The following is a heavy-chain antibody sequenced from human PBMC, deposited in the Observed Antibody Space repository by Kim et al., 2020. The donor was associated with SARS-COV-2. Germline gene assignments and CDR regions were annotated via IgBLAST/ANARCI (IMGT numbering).Heavy chain of an antibody. J-gene: IGHJ4*02. CDR3: AREDYYDSSGYYY. CDR1: GFTVSSNY. CDR2: IYSGGST. Sequence: GGSLRLSCAASGFTVSSNYMSWVRQAPGKGLEWVSVIYSGGSTYYADSVKGRFTISRHNSKNTLYLQMNSLRAEDTAVYYCAREDYYDSSGYYYWGQGTLVTVSS. D-gene: IGHD3-22*01. V-gene: IGHV3-53*04.